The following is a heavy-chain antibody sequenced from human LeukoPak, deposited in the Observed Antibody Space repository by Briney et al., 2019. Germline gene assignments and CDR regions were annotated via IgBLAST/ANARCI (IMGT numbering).Heavy chain of an antibody. CDR1: GFTVTNYW. V-gene: IGHV3-7*01. Sequence: PGGSLRLSCAASGFTVTNYWVAWVRQAPGKGLEWVANIKGDGTEKYYVDSVKGRFTISRDNAKNSLYLQMNSLRAEDTAVYYGARVSWYSTNWYYIDYWGQGTLVTVSS. J-gene: IGHJ4*02. CDR3: ARVSWYSTNWYYIDY. D-gene: IGHD6-13*01. CDR2: IKGDGTEK.